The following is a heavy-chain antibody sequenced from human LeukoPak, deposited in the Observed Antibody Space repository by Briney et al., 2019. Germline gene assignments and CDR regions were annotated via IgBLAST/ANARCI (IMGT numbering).Heavy chain of an antibody. D-gene: IGHD1-26*01. CDR1: GFTFSSYW. V-gene: IGHV3-7*01. Sequence: PGGSLRLSCAASGFTFSSYWMSWVRQAPGKGLEWVANIKQDGSEKYYVDSVKGRFTISRDNAKNSLYLQMNSLRAEDAAVYYCARSSVGVPEDYWGQGTLVTVSS. J-gene: IGHJ4*02. CDR2: IKQDGSEK. CDR3: ARSSVGVPEDY.